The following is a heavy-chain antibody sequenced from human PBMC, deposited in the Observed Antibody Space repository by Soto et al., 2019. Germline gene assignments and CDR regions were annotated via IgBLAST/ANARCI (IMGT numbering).Heavy chain of an antibody. Sequence: ASVKLSCKASGYTFTSYYMHWVRQAPGQGLEWMGIINPSGGSTSYAQKFQGRVTMTRDTSTSTVYMELSSLRSEDTAVYYCARDPYYYDSSGFVDVWGQGTTVTVSS. CDR3: ARDPYYYDSSGFVDV. CDR1: GYTFTSYY. V-gene: IGHV1-46*01. CDR2: INPSGGST. J-gene: IGHJ6*02. D-gene: IGHD3-22*01.